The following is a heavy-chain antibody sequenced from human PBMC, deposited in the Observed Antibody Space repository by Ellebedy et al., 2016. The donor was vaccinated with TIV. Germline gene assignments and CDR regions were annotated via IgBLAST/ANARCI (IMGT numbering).Heavy chain of an antibody. D-gene: IGHD2-2*01. V-gene: IGHV1-2*04. CDR1: GYTFTGYY. Sequence: ASVKVSXXASGYTFTGYYMHWVRQAPGQGLEWMGWINPNSGGTNYAQRFQGWVTMTRDTSISTAYMELSRLRSDDTAVYYCARGYCSSTSCYGGGMDYWGQGTLVTVSS. CDR2: INPNSGGT. CDR3: ARGYCSSTSCYGGGMDY. J-gene: IGHJ4*02.